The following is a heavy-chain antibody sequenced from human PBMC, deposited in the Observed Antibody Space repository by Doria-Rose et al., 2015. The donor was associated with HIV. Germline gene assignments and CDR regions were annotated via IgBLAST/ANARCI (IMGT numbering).Heavy chain of an antibody. CDR3: ARFRPSRGIYYSLDV. V-gene: IGHV4-4*09. J-gene: IGHJ6*03. CDR2: IYSSGST. D-gene: IGHD3-10*01. Sequence: PPGKGLEWIGYIYSSGSTHYNSSLKSRVTISIDTSKNQFSLKLSSVTAADTAVYYCARFRPSRGIYYSLDVWGKGTTVTVSS.